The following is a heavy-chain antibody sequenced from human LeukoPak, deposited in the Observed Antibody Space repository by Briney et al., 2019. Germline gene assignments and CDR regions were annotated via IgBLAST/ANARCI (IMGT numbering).Heavy chain of an antibody. D-gene: IGHD6-13*01. V-gene: IGHV3-7*01. Sequence: GGSLRLSCAASGFTFSSYWMSWVRQAPGKGLEWVANIKQDGSEKYYVDSVKGRFTISRDNAKNSLYLQMNSLRAEDTAVYYCASGRGGPQDSSSTYYFDYWGQGTLVTVSS. CDR1: GFTFSSYW. CDR2: IKQDGSEK. J-gene: IGHJ4*02. CDR3: ASGRGGPQDSSSTYYFDY.